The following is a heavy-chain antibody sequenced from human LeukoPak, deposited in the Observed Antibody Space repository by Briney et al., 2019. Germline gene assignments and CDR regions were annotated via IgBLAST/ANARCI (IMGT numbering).Heavy chain of an antibody. D-gene: IGHD3-22*01. Sequence: SVKVSCKASGGTFSSYAISWVRQAPGQGLEWMGEIIPIFGTANYAQKFQGRVTMTRNTSISTAYMELSSLRSEDTAVYYCARGSYYDSSGYYTTWGQGTLVTVSS. CDR3: ARGSYYDSSGYYTT. CDR1: GGTFSSYA. J-gene: IGHJ5*02. V-gene: IGHV1-69*05. CDR2: IIPIFGTA.